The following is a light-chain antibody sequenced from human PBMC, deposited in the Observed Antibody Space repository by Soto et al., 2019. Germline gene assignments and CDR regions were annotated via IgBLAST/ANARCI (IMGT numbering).Light chain of an antibody. CDR3: SSYAGKNNVV. Sequence: QSALTQPPSATGSPGQSVTISCTGTSSDVGRYNYVSWYQQHPGKAPKLLIYEVSKRPSGVPDRFSGSKSGNTASLTVSGLQAEDETNYYCSSYAGKNNVVFGGGTQLTVL. V-gene: IGLV2-8*01. J-gene: IGLJ2*01. CDR2: EVS. CDR1: SSDVGRYNY.